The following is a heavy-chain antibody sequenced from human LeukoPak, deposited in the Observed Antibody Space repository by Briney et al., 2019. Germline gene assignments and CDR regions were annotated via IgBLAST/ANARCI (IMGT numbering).Heavy chain of an antibody. Sequence: GGSLRLSCAASGFTVSSNYMSWVRQAPGKGLEWVANIDGYGGVTFYVDSVRGRCTISRDNARNSLYLQMNSLRAEDTAVYYCVRADWGPGDHWGQGTLVTVSS. V-gene: IGHV3-7*03. CDR3: VRADWGPGDH. CDR1: GFTVSSNY. CDR2: IDGYGGVT. J-gene: IGHJ5*02. D-gene: IGHD3-16*01.